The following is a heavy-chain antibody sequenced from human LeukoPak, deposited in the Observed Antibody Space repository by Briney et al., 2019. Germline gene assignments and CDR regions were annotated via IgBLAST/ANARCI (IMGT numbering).Heavy chain of an antibody. D-gene: IGHD3-10*01. V-gene: IGHV3-11*01. CDR3: ASGWVRGVISPLEY. CDR2: ISSSGSTI. CDR1: GFTFSDYY. J-gene: IGHJ4*02. Sequence: GGSLRLSCAASGFTFSDYYMSWIRQAPGKGLEWVSYISSSGSTIYYADSVKGRFTISRDNAKNSLYLQMNSLRAEDTAVYYCASGWVRGVISPLEYWGQGTLVTVSS.